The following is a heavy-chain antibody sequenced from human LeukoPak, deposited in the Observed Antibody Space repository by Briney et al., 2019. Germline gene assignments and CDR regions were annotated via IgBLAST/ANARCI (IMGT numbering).Heavy chain of an antibody. CDR2: IYYSGST. CDR3: ASQRWLQFAFDY. Sequence: PSGTLSLTCTVSGGSISSYYWSWIRQPPGKGLEWIGYIYYSGSTNYNPSLKSRVTISVDTSKNQFSLKLSSVTAADTAVYYCASQRWLQFAFDYWGQGTLVTVSS. CDR1: GGSISSYY. J-gene: IGHJ4*02. V-gene: IGHV4-59*01. D-gene: IGHD5-24*01.